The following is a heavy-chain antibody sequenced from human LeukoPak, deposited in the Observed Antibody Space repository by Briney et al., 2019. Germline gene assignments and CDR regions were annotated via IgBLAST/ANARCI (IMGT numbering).Heavy chain of an antibody. J-gene: IGHJ6*02. CDR3: AGFPGYSYGDLSYYGLRV. D-gene: IGHD5-18*01. Sequence: ASVKVSCKASGYTFTSYDINWVRQATGQGLEWMGWMNPNSGNTGYAQKFQGRVTMTRNTSISTAYMELSSLRSEDTAVYYCAGFPGYSYGDLSYYGLRVWGQGTTVTVSS. CDR2: MNPNSGNT. CDR1: GYTFTSYD. V-gene: IGHV1-8*01.